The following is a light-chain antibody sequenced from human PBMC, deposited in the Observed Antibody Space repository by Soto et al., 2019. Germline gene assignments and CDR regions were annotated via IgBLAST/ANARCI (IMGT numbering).Light chain of an antibody. J-gene: IGKJ4*01. CDR3: QQRSHRPSALT. CDR2: DVS. Sequence: EIVLTQSPATLSWSPGERATLSCRASQSVSSDLAWYQQKPGQAPRLLIYDVSNMATGIPARFSGSGSGTDFNLTINSLEPEDYAFYCCQQRSHRPSALTFGGGTKVDIK. V-gene: IGKV3-11*01. CDR1: QSVSSD.